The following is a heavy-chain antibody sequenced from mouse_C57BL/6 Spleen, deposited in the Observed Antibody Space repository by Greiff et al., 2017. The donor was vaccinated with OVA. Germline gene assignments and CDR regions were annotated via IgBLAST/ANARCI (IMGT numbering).Heavy chain of an antibody. V-gene: IGHV5-17*01. J-gene: IGHJ2*01. CDR1: GFTFSGYG. D-gene: IGHD1-1*01. CDR2: ISSGSSTI. Sequence: EVQVEESGGGLVQPGGSMKLSCAASGFTFSGYGMHWVRQAPEKGLEWVAYISSGSSTIYYADTVKGRFTITRDNAKNNVFRQVNSLRTEETAMDYCAREGVTVVAAFDYWGQGTTLTVSS. CDR3: AREGVTVVAAFDY.